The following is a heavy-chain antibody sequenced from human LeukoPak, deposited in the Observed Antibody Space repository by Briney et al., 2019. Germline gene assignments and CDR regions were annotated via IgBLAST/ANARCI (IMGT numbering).Heavy chain of an antibody. D-gene: IGHD1-20*01. J-gene: IGHJ6*02. Sequence: GGSLRLSCAASGFTFSKAWMSWVRQAPGKGLDWIGRIKSKTDGGTTDYAAPVKGRFTISRDDSKNTLYLQMNSLKTEDTAVYYCTTGAYNWNYYYYGMDVWGQGTTVTVSS. V-gene: IGHV3-15*01. CDR1: GFTFSKAW. CDR3: TTGAYNWNYYYYGMDV. CDR2: IKSKTDGGTT.